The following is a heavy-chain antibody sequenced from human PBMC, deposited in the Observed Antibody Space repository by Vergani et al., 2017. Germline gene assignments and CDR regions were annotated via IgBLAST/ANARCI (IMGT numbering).Heavy chain of an antibody. CDR1: GYTFTSYA. CDR3: ARGELGELSFGLDY. D-gene: IGHD3-16*02. CDR2: INTGNGNT. V-gene: IGHV1-3*04. J-gene: IGHJ4*02. Sequence: QVQLVQSGAEVKKPGASVKVSCKASGYTFTSYAMHWVRQAPGQRLEWMGWINTGNGNTKYSQKCQGRVTITRDTSASTAYMELSSLRSEDTAVYYCARGELGELSFGLDYWGQGTLVTVSS.